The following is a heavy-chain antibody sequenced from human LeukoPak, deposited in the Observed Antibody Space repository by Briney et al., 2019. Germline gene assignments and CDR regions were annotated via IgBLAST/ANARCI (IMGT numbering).Heavy chain of an antibody. V-gene: IGHV3-72*01. J-gene: IGHJ4*02. CDR1: GFTFSDHY. Sequence: GGSLRLSCAASGFTFSDHYMDWVRQAPGKGLEWVGRSRNKANSYTTEYAASVKGRFTISRDDSKNSLYLQMNSLKTEDTAVYYCARVLVKRGSRFFDYWGQGTLVTVSS. CDR2: SRNKANSYTT. CDR3: ARVLVKRGSRFFDY. D-gene: IGHD1-26*01.